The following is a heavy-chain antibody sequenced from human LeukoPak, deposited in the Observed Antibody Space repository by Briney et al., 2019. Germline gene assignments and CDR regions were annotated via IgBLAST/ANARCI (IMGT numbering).Heavy chain of an antibody. V-gene: IGHV1-69*13. CDR3: AVGYCSGGSCYGNPEPHVELYGMDV. Sequence: ASVKVSCKASGYTFTSYYMHWVRQAPGQGLEWMGGIIPIFGTANYAQKFQGRVTITADESTSTAYMELSSLRSEDTAVYYCAVGYCSGGSCYGNPEPHVELYGMDVWGQGTTVTVSS. CDR2: IIPIFGTA. J-gene: IGHJ6*02. D-gene: IGHD2-15*01. CDR1: GYTFTSYY.